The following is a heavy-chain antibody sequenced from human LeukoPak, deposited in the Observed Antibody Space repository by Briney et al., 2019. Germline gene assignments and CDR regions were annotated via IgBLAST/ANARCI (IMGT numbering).Heavy chain of an antibody. CDR3: ARHGSIVVVTAILGLDY. D-gene: IGHD2-21*02. Sequence: RPSETLSLTCTVSGGSISSSSYYWGWIRQPPGKGLEWIGSIYYSGSTYYNPSLKSRVTISVDTSKNQFSLKLSSVTAADTAVYYCARHGSIVVVTAILGLDYWGQGTLVTVSS. J-gene: IGHJ4*02. CDR1: GGSISSSSYY. V-gene: IGHV4-39*01. CDR2: IYYSGST.